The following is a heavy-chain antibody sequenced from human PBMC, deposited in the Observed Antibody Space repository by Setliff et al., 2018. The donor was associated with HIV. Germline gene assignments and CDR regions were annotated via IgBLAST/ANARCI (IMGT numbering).Heavy chain of an antibody. V-gene: IGHV4-59*12. CDR2: IYYGGST. CDR1: GGSISSYY. CDR3: ARETRSGWYDLAY. D-gene: IGHD6-19*01. Sequence: SETLSLTCTVSGGSISSYYWSWIRQPPGKGLEWIGYIYYGGSTKYNPSLKSRVNISVDTSKNQFSLNLTSVTAADTAVYYCARETRSGWYDLAYWGQGTLVTVSS. J-gene: IGHJ4*02.